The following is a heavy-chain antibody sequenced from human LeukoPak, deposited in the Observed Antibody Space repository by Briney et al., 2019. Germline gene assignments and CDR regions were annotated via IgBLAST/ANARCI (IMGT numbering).Heavy chain of an antibody. CDR2: IYTSGST. J-gene: IGHJ3*02. Sequence: PSETLSLTCTVSGGSISSGSYYWSWIRQPAGTGLEWIGRIYTSGSTNYNPSLKSRVTISVDTSKNQFSLKLSSVTAADTAVYYCARDTYYYDSSGYMGDAFDIWGQGTMVTVSS. V-gene: IGHV4-61*02. D-gene: IGHD3-22*01. CDR3: ARDTYYYDSSGYMGDAFDI. CDR1: GGSISSGSYY.